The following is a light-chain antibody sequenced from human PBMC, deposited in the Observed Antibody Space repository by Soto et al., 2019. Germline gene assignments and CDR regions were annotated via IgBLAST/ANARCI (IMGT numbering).Light chain of an antibody. CDR3: QQYNNWPPFT. J-gene: IGKJ3*01. CDR2: ETS. Sequence: IMMSQSPGTLSVSQGERATLSCRASQNIRSNLAWYQQKPGQAPRLLIYETSTRAPGIPARFSGSGSGTEFTLTISSLQSEDFAVYHCQQYNNWPPFTFGPGTKVDIK. V-gene: IGKV3-15*01. CDR1: QNIRSN.